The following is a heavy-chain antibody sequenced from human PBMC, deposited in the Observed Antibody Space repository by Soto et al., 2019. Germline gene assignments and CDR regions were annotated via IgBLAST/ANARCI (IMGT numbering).Heavy chain of an antibody. J-gene: IGHJ4*02. V-gene: IGHV5-10-1*01. CDR1: GYGFTRYW. CDR3: ARLKGDRRADY. D-gene: IGHD1-26*01. Sequence: GEPLKISWKGAGYGFTRYWISWVRQITGKGLEWMGRIDPSDSYTNYSPSFQGHVNISADKSISTAYLQWSSLKVSDTAMYYCARLKGDRRADYWGQGPRGTVS. CDR2: IDPSDSYT.